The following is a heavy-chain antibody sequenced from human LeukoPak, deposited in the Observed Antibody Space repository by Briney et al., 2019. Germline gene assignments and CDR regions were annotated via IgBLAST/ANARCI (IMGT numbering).Heavy chain of an antibody. CDR1: GYTFTSNY. CDR3: ARGGPAARLITFGGVTDY. Sequence: ASVKVSCKAFGYTFTSNYMHWVRQAPGQGPEWMGVISPSGGSTTYAQKFQGRVTLTRDMSTSTDYLELSSLRSEDTAVYYCARGGPAARLITFGGVTDYWGQGTLVTVSS. V-gene: IGHV1-46*01. CDR2: ISPSGGST. J-gene: IGHJ4*02. D-gene: IGHD3-16*01.